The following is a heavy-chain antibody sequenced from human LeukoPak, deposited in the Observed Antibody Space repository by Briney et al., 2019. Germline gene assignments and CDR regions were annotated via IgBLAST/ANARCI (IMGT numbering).Heavy chain of an antibody. J-gene: IGHJ4*02. Sequence: ASVKVSCKASGGTFSSYAISWVRQAPGQGLEWMGGIIPIFGTANYAQKFQGRVTITTDESTSTAYMELSSLRSEDAAVYYCARGPELERFDYWGQGTLVTVSS. D-gene: IGHD1-1*01. CDR1: GGTFSSYA. CDR2: IIPIFGTA. CDR3: ARGPELERFDY. V-gene: IGHV1-69*05.